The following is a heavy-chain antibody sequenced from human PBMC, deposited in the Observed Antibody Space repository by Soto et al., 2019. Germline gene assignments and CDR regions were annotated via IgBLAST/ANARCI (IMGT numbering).Heavy chain of an antibody. CDR3: AISVAGNPYYFDY. D-gene: IGHD6-19*01. CDR1: GGSVSSSSYY. CDR2: IYYSGST. V-gene: IGHV4-39*01. J-gene: IGHJ4*02. Sequence: SETLSLTCTVSGGSVSSSSYYWGWIRQPPGKGLEWIGSIYYSGSTYYNPSLKSRVTISVDTSKNQFSLKLSSVTAADTAVYYCAISVAGNPYYFDYWGQGTLVTVSS.